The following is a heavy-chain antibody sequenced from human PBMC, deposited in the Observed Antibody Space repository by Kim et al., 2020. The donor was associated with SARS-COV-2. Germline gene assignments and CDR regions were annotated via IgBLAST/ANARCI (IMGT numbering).Heavy chain of an antibody. Sequence: GGSLRLSCAASGFTFSSYSMNWVRQAPGKGLEWVSSISSSSSYIYYADSVKGRFTISRDNAKNSLYLQMNSLRAEDTAVYYCARATYYDFWSGYGPYYYYGMDGWGQGTTVTVSS. CDR3: ARATYYDFWSGYGPYYYYGMDG. CDR2: ISSSSSYI. CDR1: GFTFSSYS. J-gene: IGHJ6*02. V-gene: IGHV3-21*01. D-gene: IGHD3-3*01.